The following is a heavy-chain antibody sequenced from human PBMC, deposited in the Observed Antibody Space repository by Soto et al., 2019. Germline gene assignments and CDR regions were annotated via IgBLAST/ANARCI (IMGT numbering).Heavy chain of an antibody. Sequence: KISCKGSGYSFSGYWIAWVRQMPGKGLEWLGIIYPGDSDTRYSPSLQGQVTISADKSISTAYLQWSSLKASDTAMYYCARREGATYFDYWGHGTLVTVSS. CDR2: IYPGDSDT. J-gene: IGHJ4*01. V-gene: IGHV5-51*01. D-gene: IGHD1-26*01. CDR3: ARREGATYFDY. CDR1: GYSFSGYW.